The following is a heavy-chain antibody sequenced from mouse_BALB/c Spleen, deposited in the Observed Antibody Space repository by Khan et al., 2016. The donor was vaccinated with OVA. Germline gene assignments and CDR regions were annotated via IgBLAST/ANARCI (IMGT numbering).Heavy chain of an antibody. CDR3: ARPPHFSYVMDN. J-gene: IGHJ4*01. CDR1: GHTFTKYG. Sequence: QIQLVQSGPELKKPGETVKISCKASGHTFTKYGMNWVKQAPGKGLKWMGWINTYTGEPTYADDFNGRFAFSLETSASTAYLQINNLKNEDTATYFGARPPHFSYVMDNWGQGTSVTVSS. V-gene: IGHV9-3-1*01. CDR2: INTYTGEP.